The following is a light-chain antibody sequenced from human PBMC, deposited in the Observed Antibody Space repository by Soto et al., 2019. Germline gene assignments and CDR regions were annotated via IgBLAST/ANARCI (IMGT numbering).Light chain of an antibody. CDR2: DDS. J-gene: IGLJ1*01. CDR3: QVWDSSSDHPV. CDR1: NIGSKS. V-gene: IGLV3-21*02. Sequence: SYELTQPPSVSVAPGQTARITCGGNNIGSKSVHWHQQKPGQAPVLVVYDDSDRPSGIPERFSGSNSGNTATLTISRVEAGDEADYYCQVWDSSSDHPVFGTGTKLTVL.